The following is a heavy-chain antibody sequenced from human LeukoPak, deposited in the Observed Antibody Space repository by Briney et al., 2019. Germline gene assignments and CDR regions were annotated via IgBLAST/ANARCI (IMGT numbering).Heavy chain of an antibody. CDR1: GFTFSTYS. CDR2: ISSSSTYI. D-gene: IGHD5-12*01. Sequence: GGSLRLSCAASGFTFSTYSMNWLRQAPGKGLEWVSSISSSSTYIYYADSVKGRFTISRDNAQNSLFLQMNSLRAEDTAVYYCARDYEIYWGQGTLVTVSS. CDR3: ARDYEIY. J-gene: IGHJ4*02. V-gene: IGHV3-21*01.